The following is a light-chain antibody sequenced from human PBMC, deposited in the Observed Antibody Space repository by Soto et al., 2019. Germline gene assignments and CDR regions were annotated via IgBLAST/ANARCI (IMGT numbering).Light chain of an antibody. Sequence: QSALTQPASVSGSPGQSIAISCTGTSSDVGGYDYVSWYQQHPDKAPKLMIYEVTNRPSGVSNRFSGSKSGNTASLTISGLQPEDEADYYCSSYTSSSTLVFGSGTKVTVL. CDR1: SSDVGGYDY. V-gene: IGLV2-14*01. CDR2: EVT. J-gene: IGLJ6*01. CDR3: SSYTSSSTLV.